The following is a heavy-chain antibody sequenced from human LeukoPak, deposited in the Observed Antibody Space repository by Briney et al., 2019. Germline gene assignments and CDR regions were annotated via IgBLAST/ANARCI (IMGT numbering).Heavy chain of an antibody. D-gene: IGHD2-2*01. J-gene: IGHJ4*02. V-gene: IGHV3-23*01. Sequence: PGGSLRLSCAASGFTFSSYAMGWVRQAPGKGLEWVSAISGSGGNTYYAESVKGRFTISRDNSQNTLYLQMGGLRIEDMAVYYCATVVGGGNFDYWGQGTLVTVSS. CDR1: GFTFSSYA. CDR2: ISGSGGNT. CDR3: ATVVGGGNFDY.